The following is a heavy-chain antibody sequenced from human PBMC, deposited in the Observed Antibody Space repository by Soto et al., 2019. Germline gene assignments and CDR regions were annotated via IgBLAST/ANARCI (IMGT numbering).Heavy chain of an antibody. D-gene: IGHD3-10*01. J-gene: IGHJ6*02. CDR2: FSNSGST. Sequence: QVQLQESGPGLVKPSETLSLTCTVSGDSVSSGSYYWMWIRQPPGKGLEWIGYFSNSGSTNYNSSLQTRVTISVDKSKNHPSLKLTSVIAADTAVYYCARAYYFGSGRGRSMDVWGQGTTVTVSS. CDR3: ARAYYFGSGRGRSMDV. V-gene: IGHV4-61*03. CDR1: GDSVSSGSYY.